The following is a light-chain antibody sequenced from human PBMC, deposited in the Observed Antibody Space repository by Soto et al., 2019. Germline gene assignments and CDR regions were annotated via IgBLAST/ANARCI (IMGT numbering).Light chain of an antibody. Sequence: EIVLTQSPGTLSLSPGERATLSCRASQSVSSSHLAWYQHKPGQAPRLLIYDASNRASGIPPRFSGSGSGTDFTLAISGLEPEDFAVYYCQQRYNWPPITFGQGTRLEIK. CDR2: DAS. V-gene: IGKV3D-20*02. CDR1: QSVSSSH. CDR3: QQRYNWPPIT. J-gene: IGKJ5*01.